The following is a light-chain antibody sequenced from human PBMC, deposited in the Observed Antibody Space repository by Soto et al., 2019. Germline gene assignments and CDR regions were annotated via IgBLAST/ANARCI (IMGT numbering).Light chain of an antibody. Sequence: DIQMTQSPSSLSASVGDRVTITCQASQDISNFLNWYQQTPGKAPKLVIYDASTLPTGVPSRFRGSGSGTDFTFTIASLQPEDFGTYFCQQYENLPLTFGGGTTVEIK. V-gene: IGKV1-33*01. CDR2: DAS. CDR1: QDISNF. J-gene: IGKJ4*01. CDR3: QQYENLPLT.